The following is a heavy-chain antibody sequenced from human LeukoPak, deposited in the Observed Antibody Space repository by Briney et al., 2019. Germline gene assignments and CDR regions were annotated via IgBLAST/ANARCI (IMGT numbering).Heavy chain of an antibody. D-gene: IGHD7-27*01. CDR2: IYYSGST. J-gene: IGHJ5*02. CDR3: ARRLGGPASGNNWFDP. CDR1: GGSISSGDYY. V-gene: IGHV4-30-4*01. Sequence: TLSLTCTVSGGSISSGDYYWSWIRQPPGKGLEWIGYIYYSGSTYYNPSLKSRVTISVDTSKNQFSLKLTAVTAADTAVYYCARRLGGPASGNNWFDPWGQGTLVTVSS.